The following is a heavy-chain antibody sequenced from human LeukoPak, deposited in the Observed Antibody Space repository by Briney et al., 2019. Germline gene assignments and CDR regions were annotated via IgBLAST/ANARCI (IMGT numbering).Heavy chain of an antibody. CDR2: IKPDGSDK. J-gene: IGHJ4*02. V-gene: IGHV3-7*01. CDR1: GFTFSSSW. Sequence: GGSLRLSCAASGFTFSSSWMTWVRQAPGKGLEWVAIIKPDGSDKYYVDSVKGRFTISRDNAKNSLYLQMNSLRGEDTAVYYCARDSGYRSVDYWGQGTLVTVSS. D-gene: IGHD5-18*01. CDR3: ARDSGYRSVDY.